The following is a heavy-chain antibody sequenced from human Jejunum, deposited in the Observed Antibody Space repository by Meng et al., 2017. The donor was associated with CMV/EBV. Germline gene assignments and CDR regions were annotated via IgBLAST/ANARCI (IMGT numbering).Heavy chain of an antibody. J-gene: IGHJ4*02. D-gene: IGHD3-10*01. V-gene: IGHV4-4*07. CDR3: ARGPGGFGDFNFDS. Sequence: QGQRRGSGPGLVKPSGTLSLTCSVSGGSISNHYWSWIRQPAGKGLEWIGRIYFGGSTNYNPSLKSRVTMSVEMSKNQFSMSLYSVTAADTAVYYCARGPGGFGDFNFDSWGQGTLVTVSS. CDR1: GGSISNHY. CDR2: IYFGGST.